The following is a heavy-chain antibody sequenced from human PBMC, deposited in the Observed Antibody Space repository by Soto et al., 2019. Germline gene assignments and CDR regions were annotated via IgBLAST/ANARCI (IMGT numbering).Heavy chain of an antibody. CDR3: APFPWELLDY. CDR1: GFTFSSYS. J-gene: IGHJ4*02. D-gene: IGHD1-26*01. V-gene: IGHV3-21*01. CDR2: ISSSSSYI. Sequence: EVQLVESGGGLVKPGGSLRLSCAASGFTFSSYSMNWVRQAPGKGLEWVSSISSSSSYIYYADSVKGRFTISRDNAKNSLYLHMNSLSAEDTAVYSCAPFPWELLDYWGQGTLVTVSS.